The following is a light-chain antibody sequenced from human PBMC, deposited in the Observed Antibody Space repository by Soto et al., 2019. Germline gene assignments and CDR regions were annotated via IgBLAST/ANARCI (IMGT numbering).Light chain of an antibody. Sequence: IVLTQSPGTLSLSPGESATLSCTASQSVRSNYLAWYRQKPGQAPRLLIYDTSSRASGIPDRFSGSGSGTDFTLTISRLETEDFAVFYCQQYGTSEIIFGQGTRLEIK. CDR3: QQYGTSEII. V-gene: IGKV3-20*01. CDR1: QSVRSNY. CDR2: DTS. J-gene: IGKJ5*01.